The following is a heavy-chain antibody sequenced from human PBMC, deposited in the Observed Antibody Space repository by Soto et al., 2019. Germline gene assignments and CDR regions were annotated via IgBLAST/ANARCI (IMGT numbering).Heavy chain of an antibody. CDR2: ISAYNGNT. J-gene: IGHJ6*02. V-gene: IGHV1-18*01. Sequence: ASVKVSFKASGYTFTSYGISWVRQAPGQGLEWMGWISAYNGNTNYAQKLQGRVTMTTDTSTSTAYMELRSLRSDDTAVYYCARDRAGKQWLVDYYYYGMDVWGQGTTVTVSS. CDR3: ARDRAGKQWLVDYYYYGMDV. CDR1: GYTFTSYG. D-gene: IGHD6-19*01.